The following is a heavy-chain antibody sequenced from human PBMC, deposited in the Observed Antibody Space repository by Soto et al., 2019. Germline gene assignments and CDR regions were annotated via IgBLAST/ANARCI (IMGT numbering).Heavy chain of an antibody. J-gene: IGHJ4*02. CDR1: GYHFAGYC. D-gene: IGHD3-3*01. V-gene: IGHV5-51*01. CDR3: ARGGVSTRTFDY. CDR2: IYPSDSDT. Sequence: VESLKISCKDPGYHFAGYCIAWVLQMPGKGLELMGIIYPSDSDTRYRPSFQGQVTISADKSISSAYLQWSSLRSSDTAMYYCARGGVSTRTFDYWGQGTPVTVSS.